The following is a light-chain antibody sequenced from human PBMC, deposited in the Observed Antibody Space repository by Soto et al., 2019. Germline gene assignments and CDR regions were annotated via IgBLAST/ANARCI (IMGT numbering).Light chain of an antibody. J-gene: IGLJ2*01. V-gene: IGLV2-18*02. CDR1: SGDVGYYDR. CDR2: EVA. CDR3: SSYTGSSSPVV. Sequence: QSVLTQPPSVSGSPGQSVTISCTGTSGDVGYYDRVSWYQQSPGTAPKLLIYEVANRPSGVPDRFSGSKSGNTASLTISGLQAEDEADYYCSSYTGSSSPVVFGGGTKLTVL.